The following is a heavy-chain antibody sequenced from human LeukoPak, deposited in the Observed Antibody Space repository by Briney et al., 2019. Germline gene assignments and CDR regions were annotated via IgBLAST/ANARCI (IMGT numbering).Heavy chain of an antibody. CDR2: IKEDGTRK. CDR3: VAWGSLVV. CDR1: GFTVDTYW. V-gene: IGHV3-7*01. D-gene: IGHD3-16*01. Sequence: SGGSLRLSCVASGFTVDTYWMSWVRQAPGKGLDWVAHIKEDGTRKYYVDSVRGRFTISRDNAKNSLFLQMNSLRVEDTAVFYCVAWGSLVVWGQGTLVTVS. J-gene: IGHJ4*02.